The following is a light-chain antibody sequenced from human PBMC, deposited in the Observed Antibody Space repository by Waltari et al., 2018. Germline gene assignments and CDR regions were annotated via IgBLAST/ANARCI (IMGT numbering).Light chain of an antibody. J-gene: IGKJ3*01. CDR3: LQRSNWPFT. V-gene: IGKV3-15*01. CDR1: QSVSSS. Sequence: EIVMTQSPATLSLSPGERATLSCRASQSVSSSLAWYQQKPGQAPRLLIYDTSVRATGIPDRFSGSGSGTDFTLTISSLEPEDVAVYYCLQRSNWPFTFGPGTKLDIK. CDR2: DTS.